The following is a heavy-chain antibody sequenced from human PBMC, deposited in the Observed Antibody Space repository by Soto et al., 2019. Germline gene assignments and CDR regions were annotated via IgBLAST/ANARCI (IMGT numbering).Heavy chain of an antibody. J-gene: IGHJ5*02. D-gene: IGHD2-2*01. CDR2: INHSGST. Sequence: PSETLSLTCAVYGGSFSGYYWSWIRQPPGKGLEWIGEINHSGSTNYNPSLKSRVTISVDTSKNQFSLKLSSVTAADTAVYYCARGKGRYCSSTSCSIWFDPWGQGTLVTVSS. V-gene: IGHV4-34*01. CDR3: ARGKGRYCSSTSCSIWFDP. CDR1: GGSFSGYY.